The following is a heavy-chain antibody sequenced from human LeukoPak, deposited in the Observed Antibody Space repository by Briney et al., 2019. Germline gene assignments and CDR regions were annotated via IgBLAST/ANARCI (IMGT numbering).Heavy chain of an antibody. Sequence: PGGSLRLSCAASGFTFSSYGMHWVRQAPGQGLEWVAVISYDGSKKYYADSVKGRFTISRDNSKNLYLQMNSLRAEDTAVYYCAKDPRGIALAGAFIFDDRGQGTLVTVSS. CDR3: AKDPRGIALAGAFIFDD. J-gene: IGHJ4*02. CDR1: GFTFSSYG. CDR2: ISYDGSKK. V-gene: IGHV3-30*18. D-gene: IGHD6-19*01.